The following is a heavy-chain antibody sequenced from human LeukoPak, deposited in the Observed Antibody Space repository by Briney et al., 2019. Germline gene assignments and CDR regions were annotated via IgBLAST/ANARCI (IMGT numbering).Heavy chain of an antibody. Sequence: GGSLRLSCAVSGFTFSTKSMNWVRQAPGKGLEGVSTFTSSGGSTYYADSVKGRFTISRDSSKNTLFLQMNSLRAEDTAVYYCAEYCSGGNCYSGLYWGQGTLVTVSS. J-gene: IGHJ4*02. V-gene: IGHV3-23*01. CDR1: GFTFSTKS. CDR2: FTSSGGST. D-gene: IGHD2-15*01. CDR3: AEYCSGGNCYSGLY.